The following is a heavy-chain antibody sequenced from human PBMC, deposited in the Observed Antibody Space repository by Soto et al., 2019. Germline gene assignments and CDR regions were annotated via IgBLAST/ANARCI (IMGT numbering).Heavy chain of an antibody. CDR1: GFTFSSYP. D-gene: IGHD3-22*01. Sequence: EVQLLESGGGLVQPGGSLRLSCVASGFTFSSYPMSWVRQAPGKGLEWVSAISGGGGITYYGDSVKGRFTISRDNSKNTLFLQMNRLRAPDTAVYFCANTHFGSRGGDYFDSWGQGTLVTVSS. CDR2: ISGGGGIT. V-gene: IGHV3-23*01. J-gene: IGHJ4*02. CDR3: ANTHFGSRGGDYFDS.